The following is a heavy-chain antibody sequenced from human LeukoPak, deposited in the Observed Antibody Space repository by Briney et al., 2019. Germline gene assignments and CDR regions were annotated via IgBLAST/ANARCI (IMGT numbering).Heavy chain of an antibody. D-gene: IGHD3-10*01. CDR2: IDSDGSST. V-gene: IGHV3-74*01. J-gene: IGHJ4*02. Sequence: GGSLRLSCAASGFTFSSYWMHWVRQAPGKGLVWASHIDSDGSSTTYADSVKGRFTISRDNAKNTLYLQMNSLRAEDTAVYYCARDEFSVGVDYWGQGTLVTVSS. CDR1: GFTFSSYW. CDR3: ARDEFSVGVDY.